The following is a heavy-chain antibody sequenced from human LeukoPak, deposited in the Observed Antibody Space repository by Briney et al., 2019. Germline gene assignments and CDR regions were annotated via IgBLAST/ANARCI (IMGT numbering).Heavy chain of an antibody. J-gene: IGHJ4*02. Sequence: PGGSLRLSCAASGFTFSSYAMSWVRQAPGKGLEWVSAISGSGGSTYYADSVKGRFTISRDNSKNTLYLQMSSLRAEDTAVYYCAKATYYYDSSGYYTPPGFDYWGQGTLVTVSS. V-gene: IGHV3-23*01. CDR3: AKATYYYDSSGYYTPPGFDY. CDR2: ISGSGGST. CDR1: GFTFSSYA. D-gene: IGHD3-22*01.